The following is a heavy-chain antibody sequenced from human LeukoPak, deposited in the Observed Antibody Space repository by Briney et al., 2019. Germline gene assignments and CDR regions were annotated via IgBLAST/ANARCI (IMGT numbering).Heavy chain of an antibody. J-gene: IGHJ6*02. CDR1: GYTFTSYY. D-gene: IGHD2-15*01. V-gene: IGHV1-2*02. Sequence: GASVKVSCKASGYTFTSYYMHWVRQAPGQGLEWMGWINPNSGGTNYAQKFQGRVTMTRDTSISTAYMELSRLRSDDTAVYYCARGRSGYCSGGSCSGYYYYGMDVWGQGTTVTVSS. CDR2: INPNSGGT. CDR3: ARGRSGYCSGGSCSGYYYYGMDV.